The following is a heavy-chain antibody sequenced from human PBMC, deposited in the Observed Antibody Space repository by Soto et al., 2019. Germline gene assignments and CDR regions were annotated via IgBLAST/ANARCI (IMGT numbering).Heavy chain of an antibody. CDR3: ASRGIAVAGRSLFDY. CDR2: IIPIFGTA. Sequence: QVQLVQSGAEVKKPGSSVKVSCKASGGTFSSYAISWVRQAPGQGLEWMGGIIPIFGTANYAQKFQGRVTITADESTGKVYMQLSSLRSEDTAVYYCASRGIAVAGRSLFDYWGQGTLVAVSS. V-gene: IGHV1-69*01. J-gene: IGHJ4*02. CDR1: GGTFSSYA. D-gene: IGHD6-19*01.